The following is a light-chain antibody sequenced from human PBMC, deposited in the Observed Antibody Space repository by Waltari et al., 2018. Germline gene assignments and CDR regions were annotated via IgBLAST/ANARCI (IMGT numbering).Light chain of an antibody. J-gene: IGLJ1*01. V-gene: IGLV2-14*03. CDR2: DVA. CDR1: ASDIGNYDH. CDR3: KSFTNRLTYV. Sequence: QSALTQPASVSGSPGQSITISCTGTASDIGNYDHVSWYQQPPGNAPKLIIYDVANRPSGVSVRFPGSKPGNTASLTISGLQAEEEADYYCKSFTNRLTYVFGSGTKVSV.